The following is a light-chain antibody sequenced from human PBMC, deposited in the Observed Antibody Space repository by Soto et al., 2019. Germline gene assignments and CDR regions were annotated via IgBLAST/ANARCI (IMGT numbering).Light chain of an antibody. CDR3: QVWHSSSDQI. V-gene: IGLV3-21*04. CDR1: KIASKS. CDR2: NDV. J-gene: IGLJ2*01. Sequence: SYELTQPPSVSVAPGETATITCGGDKIASKSVHWYRQKAGQAPVLVIYNDVDRPSGIPERIFAYNSGNTATLSISRVEAGDEAAYYCQVWHSSSDQIFGGGTQLTVL.